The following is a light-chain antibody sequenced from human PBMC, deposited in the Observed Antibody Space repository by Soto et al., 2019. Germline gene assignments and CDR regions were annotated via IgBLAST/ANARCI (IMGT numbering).Light chain of an antibody. CDR2: RDN. CDR3: ATCDDDLSVL. V-gene: IGLV1-47*01. Sequence: QSVLTQPPSASGTPGQRVTISCSGSSYNSGRHDIYWYQHLPGTAPKVLIYRDNQRPSGVPDRFSGSKSGTSASLAISGLQSEDEADYFCATCDDDLSVLFGGGTKLTVL. J-gene: IGLJ2*01. CDR1: SYNSGRHD.